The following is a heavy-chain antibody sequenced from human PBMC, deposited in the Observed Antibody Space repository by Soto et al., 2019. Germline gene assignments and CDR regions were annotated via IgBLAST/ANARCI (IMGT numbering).Heavy chain of an antibody. D-gene: IGHD3-3*01. J-gene: IGHJ4*02. CDR3: ARGLTIFGVVIGY. CDR2: MNPNSGNG. Sequence: QVQLVQSGAEVKKPGASVKVSCQASGYAFSNNDISWVRQGTGQGLEWMGWMNPNSGNGGYAQKFQGRVTMTRDTSTSTAYMELSSLTSDDTAIYYCARGLTIFGVVIGYWGQGTLVTVSS. V-gene: IGHV1-8*01. CDR1: GYAFSNND.